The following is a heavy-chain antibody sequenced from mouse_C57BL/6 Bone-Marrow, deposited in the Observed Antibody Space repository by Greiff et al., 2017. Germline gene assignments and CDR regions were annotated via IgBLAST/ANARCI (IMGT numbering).Heavy chain of an antibody. CDR1: GYTFTTYP. Sequence: QVKLQESGAELVKPGASVKMSCTASGYTFTTYPIEWMKQNHGKSLEWIGNFHPYNDDTKYNEKFKGKATLTVEKSSSTVYLELSRLTSDDSAVYYCARGGNYGGYYFDYWGQGTTLTVSS. J-gene: IGHJ2*01. CDR2: FHPYNDDT. CDR3: ARGGNYGGYYFDY. D-gene: IGHD2-1*01. V-gene: IGHV1-47*01.